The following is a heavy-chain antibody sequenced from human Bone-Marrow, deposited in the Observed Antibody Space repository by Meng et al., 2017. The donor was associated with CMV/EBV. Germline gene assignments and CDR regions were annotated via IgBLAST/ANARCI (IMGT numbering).Heavy chain of an antibody. Sequence: LTCAVYGGSFSGYYWTWIRQPPGEGLEWIGEINHSGRTSYSPSLRSRVTMSVGTSKNHFSLKLTSVTAADTAVYFCAKLVAAEGWFDPWGQGTLVTVSS. CDR3: AKLVAAEGWFDP. CDR2: INHSGRT. CDR1: GGSFSGYY. V-gene: IGHV4-34*01. J-gene: IGHJ5*02. D-gene: IGHD2-2*01.